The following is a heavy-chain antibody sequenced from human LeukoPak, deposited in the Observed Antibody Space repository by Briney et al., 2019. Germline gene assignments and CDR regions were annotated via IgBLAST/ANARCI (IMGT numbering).Heavy chain of an antibody. Sequence: PGRSLRLSCAASGFTFSSYGMHWVRQAPGKGLEWVAVISYDGSDKYYADSVKGRFTISRDNSKNTLYLQMNSLRAEDTAVYYCAKERAAQNDNGDYFDYWGQGTLVTVSS. CDR3: AKERAAQNDNGDYFDY. CDR2: ISYDGSDK. D-gene: IGHD4-17*01. J-gene: IGHJ4*02. V-gene: IGHV3-30*18. CDR1: GFTFSSYG.